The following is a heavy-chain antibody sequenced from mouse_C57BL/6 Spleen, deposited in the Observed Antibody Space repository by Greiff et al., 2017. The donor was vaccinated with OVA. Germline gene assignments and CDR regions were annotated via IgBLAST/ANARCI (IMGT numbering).Heavy chain of an antibody. V-gene: IGHV8-12*01. CDR2: IYWDDDK. J-gene: IGHJ3*01. Sequence: QVTLKECGPGILQSSQTLSLTCSFSGFSLSTSGMGVSWIRQPSGKGLEWLAHIYWDDDKRYNPSLKSRLTISKDTSRNQVFLKLTMGDTADTATYYCARSYYSNSWFAYWGQGTLVTVSA. CDR1: GFSLSTSGMG. D-gene: IGHD2-5*01. CDR3: ARSYYSNSWFAY.